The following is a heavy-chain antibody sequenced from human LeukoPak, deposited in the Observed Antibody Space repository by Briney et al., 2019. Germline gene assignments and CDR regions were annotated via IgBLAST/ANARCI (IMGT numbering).Heavy chain of an antibody. CDR1: GGSISSSSYY. Sequence: SETLSLTCTVSGGSISSSSYYWGWIRQPPGKGLEWIGSIYYSGSTYYNPSLKSRVTISVDTSKNQFSLKLSSVTAADTAVYYCATWPGRFLEWYESISWGQGTLVTVSS. CDR3: ATWPGRFLEWYESIS. V-gene: IGHV4-39*01. CDR2: IYYSGST. D-gene: IGHD3-3*01. J-gene: IGHJ4*02.